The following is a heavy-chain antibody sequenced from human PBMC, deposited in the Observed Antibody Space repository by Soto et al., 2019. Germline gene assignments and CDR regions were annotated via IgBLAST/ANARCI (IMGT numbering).Heavy chain of an antibody. CDR1: GGTFSSYA. J-gene: IGHJ3*02. CDR2: IIPIFGTA. CDR3: ASQGRIVVALGADAFDI. D-gene: IGHD3-22*01. Sequence: SVKVSCKASGGTFSSYAIGCVRQAPGQGLEWMGGIIPIFGTANYAQKFQGRVTITADKSTSTAYMELSSLRSEDTAVYYCASQGRIVVALGADAFDIWGQGTMVTVSS. V-gene: IGHV1-69*06.